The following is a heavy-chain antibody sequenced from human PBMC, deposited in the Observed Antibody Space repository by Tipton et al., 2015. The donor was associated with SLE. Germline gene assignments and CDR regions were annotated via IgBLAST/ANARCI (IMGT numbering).Heavy chain of an antibody. J-gene: IGHJ4*02. D-gene: IGHD6-19*01. V-gene: IGHV4-59*11. CDR1: GGSISSHY. Sequence: TLSLTCTVSGGSISSHYWSWLLRPPGQALEWIGYFNYSGSTKYNPSLNSRVTISLDTSQTQFSLKLWSVTAADTDIYYCARGGYSSGWYGDYFVYCGQGTLVTVSS. CDR3: ARGGYSSGWYGDYFVY. CDR2: FNYSGST.